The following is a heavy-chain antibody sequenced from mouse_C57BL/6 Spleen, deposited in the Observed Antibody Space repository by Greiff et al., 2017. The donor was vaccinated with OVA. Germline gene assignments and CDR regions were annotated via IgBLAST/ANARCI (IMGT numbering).Heavy chain of an antibody. J-gene: IGHJ3*01. CDR3: ARDGRDWFAY. CDR1: GYTFTSYW. CDR2: IDPSDSYT. V-gene: IGHV1-50*01. Sequence: QVQLQQPGAELVKPGAPVKLSCKASGYTFTSYWMQWVKQRPGQGLEWIGEIDPSDSYTNYNQKFKGKATLTVDTSSSTAYMPLSSLTSEDSAVYYCARDGRDWFAYWGQGTLVTVSA. D-gene: IGHD1-1*01.